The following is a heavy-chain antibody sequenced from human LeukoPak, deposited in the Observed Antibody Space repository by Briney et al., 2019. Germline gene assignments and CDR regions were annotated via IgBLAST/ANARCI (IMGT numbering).Heavy chain of an antibody. D-gene: IGHD7-27*01. CDR2: ISTGGTT. CDR3: TKAQLPRQELGNFYFDY. CDR1: GFTVSTNY. V-gene: IGHV3-53*01. Sequence: GGSLRLSCAASGFTVSTNYMSWVRQVSGEGLEFVSLISTGGTTHYADSVKGRFSISSDNSKNTLYLQMNSLRAEDTAVYYCTKAQLPRQELGNFYFDYWGQGTLVTVSS. J-gene: IGHJ4*02.